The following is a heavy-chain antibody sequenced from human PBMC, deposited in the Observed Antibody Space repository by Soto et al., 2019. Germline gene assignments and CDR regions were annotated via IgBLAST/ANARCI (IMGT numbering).Heavy chain of an antibody. CDR2: IYHSGST. Sequence: QVQLQESGPGLVKPSGTLSLTCAVSGGSISSSNWWSWVRQPPGKGLEWIGEIYHSGSTNYNPSLKCRVTISGDKSTDQFSRRLGSVTAADTAAYYCARDQYYYDGGYSGMGVWGQWTKVTVSS. CDR1: GGSISSSNW. D-gene: IGHD3-22*01. CDR3: ARDQYYYDGGYSGMGV. J-gene: IGHJ6*02. V-gene: IGHV4-4*02.